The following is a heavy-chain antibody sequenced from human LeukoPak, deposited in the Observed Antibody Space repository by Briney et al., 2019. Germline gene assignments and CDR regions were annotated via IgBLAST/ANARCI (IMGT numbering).Heavy chain of an antibody. CDR3: AKDGGQWLPITGIDY. V-gene: IGHV3-23*01. J-gene: IGHJ4*02. D-gene: IGHD3-22*01. Sequence: GGSLRLSCAASGFTFSSYAMSWVRQAPGKGLEWVSAVSGSGGSTYYADSVKGRFTISRDNSKNTLYLQMNSLRAEDTAVYYCAKDGGQWLPITGIDYWGQGTLVTVSS. CDR2: VSGSGGST. CDR1: GFTFSSYA.